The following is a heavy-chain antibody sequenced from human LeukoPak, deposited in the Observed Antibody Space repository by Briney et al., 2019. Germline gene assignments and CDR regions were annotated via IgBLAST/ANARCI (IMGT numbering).Heavy chain of an antibody. V-gene: IGHV1-46*01. CDR1: GYSFTSNY. J-gene: IGHJ4*02. Sequence: ASVKVSCKASGYSFTSNYIHWVRQAPGQGLEWMGMIYPRDGSTSYAQKFQGRVTVTGDTSTSTVHMELSGLRSEDTAVYYCARDQEAFDYWGQGTLVTVSS. CDR3: ARDQEAFDY. CDR2: IYPRDGST.